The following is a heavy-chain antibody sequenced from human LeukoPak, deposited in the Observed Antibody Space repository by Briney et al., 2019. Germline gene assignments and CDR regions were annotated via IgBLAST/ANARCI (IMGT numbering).Heavy chain of an antibody. CDR3: ARHCGYKSPHCGDFDY. D-gene: IGHD5-24*01. CDR1: GGSISSSSYY. Sequence: SETLSLTCTVSGGSISSSSYYWGWTRQPPGKGLEWIGSIYYSGSTYYNPSLKSRVTISVDTSKNQFSLKLSSVTAADTAVYYCARHCGYKSPHCGDFDYWGQGTLVTVSS. V-gene: IGHV4-39*01. J-gene: IGHJ4*02. CDR2: IYYSGST.